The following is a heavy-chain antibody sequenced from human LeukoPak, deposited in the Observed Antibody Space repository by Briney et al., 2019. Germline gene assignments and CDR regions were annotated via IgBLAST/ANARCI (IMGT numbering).Heavy chain of an antibody. V-gene: IGHV4-39*01. CDR1: GGSISSDRHN. D-gene: IGHD3-9*01. CDR3: ARRGDILTDYAFDY. Sequence: SETLSLTCSVSGGSISSDRHNWDWIRQPPGKGLEWIGNIYYSGTTSHNPSLKSRITISVDTSKNQFSLRLTSVTAADTAVYYCARRGDILTDYAFDYWGQGILVTVSS. CDR2: IYYSGTT. J-gene: IGHJ4*02.